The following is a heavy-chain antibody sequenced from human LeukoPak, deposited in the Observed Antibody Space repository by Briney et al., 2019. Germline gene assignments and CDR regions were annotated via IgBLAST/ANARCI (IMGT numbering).Heavy chain of an antibody. D-gene: IGHD3-22*01. Sequence: PGGSLRLSCAASGFTFSSYGMHWVRQAPGKGPEWVAFIRYDGSNKYHADSVKGRFTISRDNSKNTLYLQMNGLRAEDTAVYYCAKDGDYYDSSGYPGGDYWGQGTLVTVSS. CDR3: AKDGDYYDSSGYPGGDY. V-gene: IGHV3-30*02. CDR2: IRYDGSNK. J-gene: IGHJ4*02. CDR1: GFTFSSYG.